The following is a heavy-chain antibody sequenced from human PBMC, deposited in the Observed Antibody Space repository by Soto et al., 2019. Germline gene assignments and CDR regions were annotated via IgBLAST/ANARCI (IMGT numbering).Heavy chain of an antibody. CDR3: AASGYAGYFDY. V-gene: IGHV4-59*08. Sequence: PSETLSLTCTVSGGSISSYYWSWIRQPPGKGLEWIGYIYYSGSTNYNPSLKSRVTISVDTSKNQFSLKLSSVTAADTAVYYCAASGYAGYFDYWGQGTLVTVSS. CDR1: GGSISSYY. J-gene: IGHJ4*02. D-gene: IGHD3-10*01. CDR2: IYYSGST.